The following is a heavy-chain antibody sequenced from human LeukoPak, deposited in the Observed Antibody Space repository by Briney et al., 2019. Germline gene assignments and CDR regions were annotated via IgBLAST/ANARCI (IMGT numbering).Heavy chain of an antibody. J-gene: IGHJ4*02. CDR1: GFTFNIYH. CDR2: ISYDGSNK. CDR3: AKDSSDWAFDY. Sequence: GSLRLSCAASGFTFNIYHMNWVRQAPGKGLEWVAVISYDGSNKYYADSVKGRFTISRDNSKNTLYLQMNSLRAEDTAVYYCAKDSSDWAFDYWGQGTLVTVSS. V-gene: IGHV3-30*18. D-gene: IGHD6-19*01.